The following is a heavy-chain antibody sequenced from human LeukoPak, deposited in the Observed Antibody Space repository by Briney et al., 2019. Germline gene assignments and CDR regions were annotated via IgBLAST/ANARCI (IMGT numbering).Heavy chain of an antibody. J-gene: IGHJ1*01. CDR2: ISSSSTI. Sequence: GGSLRLSCAASGFTFSSYSMNWVRQAPGKGLEWVSYISSSSTIYYPDSVKGRFTISRDNAKNSLCLQMNSLRDEDTAVYYCARTNDYGDYGVWGQGTLVTVSS. CDR1: GFTFSSYS. D-gene: IGHD4-17*01. CDR3: ARTNDYGDYGV. V-gene: IGHV3-48*02.